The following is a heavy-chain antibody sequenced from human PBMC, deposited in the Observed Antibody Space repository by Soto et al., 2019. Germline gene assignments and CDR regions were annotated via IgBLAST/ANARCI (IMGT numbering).Heavy chain of an antibody. Sequence: QVQLVQSGAEVKKPGSSVKVSCKASGGTFSSYAISWVRQAPGQGLEWMGGIIPIFGTANYAQKFQGRVTITADESTSTAYMELSSLRSEDTAVYYWARDPGYSSSSRYYYGMDVWGQGTTVTVSS. CDR1: GGTFSSYA. V-gene: IGHV1-69*01. CDR3: ARDPGYSSSSRYYYGMDV. CDR2: IIPIFGTA. J-gene: IGHJ6*02. D-gene: IGHD6-6*01.